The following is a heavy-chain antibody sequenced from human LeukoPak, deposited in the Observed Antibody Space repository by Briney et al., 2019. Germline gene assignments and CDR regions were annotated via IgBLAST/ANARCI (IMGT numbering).Heavy chain of an antibody. Sequence: GGSLRLSCAASGFIFSSYWMSWVRQAPGKGLEWMANIKQDGSEKYYVDSVKGRFTISRDNAKNSLYLQMNSLRAEDTAVYYCAREGVPARPGAFDIWGQGTMVTVSS. V-gene: IGHV3-7*01. CDR1: GFIFSSYW. CDR3: AREGVPARPGAFDI. CDR2: IKQDGSEK. D-gene: IGHD6-6*01. J-gene: IGHJ3*02.